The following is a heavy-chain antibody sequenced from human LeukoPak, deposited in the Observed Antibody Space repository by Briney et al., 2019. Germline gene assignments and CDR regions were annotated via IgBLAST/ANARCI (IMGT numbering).Heavy chain of an antibody. D-gene: IGHD3-3*01. CDR3: ATARYYDFWSGSIRAYYFDY. CDR1: GYTLSELS. J-gene: IGHJ4*02. Sequence: ASVKVSCKVSGYTLSELSMHWVRQARGKGLEWMGGFDPEDGETIYGQKFQGRVTMTEDTSTDTACMELSSLRSEDTAVYYCATARYYDFWSGSIRAYYFDYWGQGTLVTVSS. V-gene: IGHV1-24*01. CDR2: FDPEDGET.